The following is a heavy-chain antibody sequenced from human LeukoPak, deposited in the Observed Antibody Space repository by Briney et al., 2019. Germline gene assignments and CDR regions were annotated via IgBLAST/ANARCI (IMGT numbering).Heavy chain of an antibody. CDR1: GGSISSGGYY. J-gene: IGHJ5*02. D-gene: IGHD3-16*01. V-gene: IGHV4-31*03. CDR2: IYYSGST. CDR3: ARDPTGENWFDP. Sequence: SQTLSLTCTVSGGSISSGGYYWSWIRQHPGKGLEWIGYIYYSGSTYYNPSLKSRVTISVDTSKNQLSLKLSSVTAADTAVYYCARDPTGENWFDPWGQGTLVTVSS.